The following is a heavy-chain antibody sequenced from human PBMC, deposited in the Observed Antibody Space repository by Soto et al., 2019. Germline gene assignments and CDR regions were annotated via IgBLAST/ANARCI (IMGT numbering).Heavy chain of an antibody. Sequence: PSETLSLTCAVSGGSISSGGYSWSWIRQPPGKGLEWIGYIYHSGSTYYNPSLKSRVTISVDRSKNQFSLKLSSVTAADTAVYYCARVRSGSYLDFDYWGQGTLVTVSS. J-gene: IGHJ4*02. CDR3: ARVRSGSYLDFDY. V-gene: IGHV4-30-2*01. CDR1: GGSISSGGYS. D-gene: IGHD1-26*01. CDR2: IYHSGST.